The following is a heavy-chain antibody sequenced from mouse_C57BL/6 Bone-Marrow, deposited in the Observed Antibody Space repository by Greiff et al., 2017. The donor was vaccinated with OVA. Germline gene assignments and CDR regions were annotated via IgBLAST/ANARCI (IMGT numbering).Heavy chain of an antibody. V-gene: IGHV5-17*01. D-gene: IGHD1-1*01. CDR2: ISSGSSTI. Sequence: EVMLVESGGGLVKPGGSLKLSCAASGFTFSDYGMHWVRQAPEKGLEWVAYISSGSSTIYYADTVKGRFTISRDNAKNTLFLQMTSLRSEDTAMYYCARPFYYGFAYWGQGTLVTVSA. CDR3: ARPFYYGFAY. CDR1: GFTFSDYG. J-gene: IGHJ3*01.